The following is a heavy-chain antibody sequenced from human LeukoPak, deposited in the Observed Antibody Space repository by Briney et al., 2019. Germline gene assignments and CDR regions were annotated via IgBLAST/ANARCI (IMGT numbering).Heavy chain of an antibody. D-gene: IGHD6-6*01. Sequence: GESLQRYCKGSGYSFTGYWIGWVRQMPGKGLEWLGIIYPGDSNIRHSPSFQGQVTISADKSISTAYLQWSSLKASDTATYYCARHVRASDRSSTRRLVTWGHGTLVTVSS. CDR1: GYSFTGYW. V-gene: IGHV5-51*01. J-gene: IGHJ5*01. CDR2: IYPGDSNI. CDR3: ARHVRASDRSSTRRLVT.